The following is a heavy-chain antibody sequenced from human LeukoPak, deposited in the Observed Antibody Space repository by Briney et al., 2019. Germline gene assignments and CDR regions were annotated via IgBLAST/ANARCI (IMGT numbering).Heavy chain of an antibody. CDR1: GFTFSSYS. V-gene: IGHV3-48*01. Sequence: GGSLRLSCAASGFTFSSYSMNWVRQAPGKGLEWVSYISSSSSTIYYADSVKGRFTISRDNAKNSLYLQMNSLRAEDTAVYYCARDRCSGGSCYYYYYYMDVWGKGTTVTVSS. CDR3: ARDRCSGGSCYYYYYYMDV. CDR2: ISSSSSTI. D-gene: IGHD2-15*01. J-gene: IGHJ6*03.